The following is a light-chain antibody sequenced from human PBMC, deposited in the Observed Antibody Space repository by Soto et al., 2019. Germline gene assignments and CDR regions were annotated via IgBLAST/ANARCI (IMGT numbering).Light chain of an antibody. CDR3: QQYGTSLSLT. CDR1: QMVSSTH. Sequence: EIVLTQSPGTLSLSPGERATLSCRASQMVSSTHLAWYQQKPGQAPRLLIYGTSSRASGTPDRFSGSGSGTDFTLTISRLEPEDFAVYYCQQYGTSLSLTFGGGTKVEIK. J-gene: IGKJ4*01. CDR2: GTS. V-gene: IGKV3-20*01.